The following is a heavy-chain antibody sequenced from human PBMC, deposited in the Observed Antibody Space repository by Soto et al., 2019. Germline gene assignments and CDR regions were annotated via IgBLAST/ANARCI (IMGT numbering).Heavy chain of an antibody. CDR2: ISYDGSNK. Sequence: GGSLRLSCAASGFTFSSYGMHWVRQAPGKGLEWVAVISYDGSNKYYADSVKGRFTISRDNSKNTLYLQMNSLRAEDTAVYYCAKDPQSITIFGVVINGPFDYWGQGTQVTSPQ. D-gene: IGHD3-3*01. J-gene: IGHJ4*02. CDR1: GFTFSSYG. CDR3: AKDPQSITIFGVVINGPFDY. V-gene: IGHV3-30*18.